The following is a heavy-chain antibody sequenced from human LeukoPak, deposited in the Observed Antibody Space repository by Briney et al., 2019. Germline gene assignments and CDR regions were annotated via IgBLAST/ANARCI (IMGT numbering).Heavy chain of an antibody. D-gene: IGHD1-26*01. J-gene: IGHJ4*02. CDR2: IYYSGST. CDR3: ARTLRSPLSNFDY. CDR1: GGSFSGYY. Sequence: SETLSLTCAVYGGSFSGYYWSWIRQPPGKGLEWSGNIYYSGSTNYNPSLKSRVTISVDTSKNQFSLKLSSVTAADTAVYYCARTLRSPLSNFDYWGQGTLVTVSS. V-gene: IGHV4-59*01.